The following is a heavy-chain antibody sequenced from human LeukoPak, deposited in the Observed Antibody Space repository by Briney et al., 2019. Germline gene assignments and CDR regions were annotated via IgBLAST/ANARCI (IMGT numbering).Heavy chain of an antibody. CDR2: ICAKNGKT. V-gene: IGHV1-18*01. Sequence: ASVKVSCKASGYSFTNFGISWVRQAPGQGLEWMGWICAKNGKTKYPQKFQGRVIMTTDTTTTTAYMELRSLRSDDTAVYYCARDWFCRDIACYEIPPGGIGWFGPWGQGTLVTVTS. CDR1: GYSFTNFG. CDR3: ARDWFCRDIACYEIPPGGIGWFGP. J-gene: IGHJ5*02. D-gene: IGHD2-2*01.